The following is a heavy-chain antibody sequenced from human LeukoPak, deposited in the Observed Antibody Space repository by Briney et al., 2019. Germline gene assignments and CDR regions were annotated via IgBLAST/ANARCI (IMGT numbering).Heavy chain of an antibody. D-gene: IGHD6-13*01. Sequence: GGSLRLSCAASGFTFDDYAMHWVRQAPGKGLEWVSLIYGDGGSTYYADPVKGRFTISRDNSKNSLYLQMNSLRTEDTAFYHCAKASITAAGTFLDFWGQGTLVTVSS. V-gene: IGHV3-43*02. CDR1: GFTFDDYA. CDR3: AKASITAAGTFLDF. CDR2: IYGDGGST. J-gene: IGHJ4*02.